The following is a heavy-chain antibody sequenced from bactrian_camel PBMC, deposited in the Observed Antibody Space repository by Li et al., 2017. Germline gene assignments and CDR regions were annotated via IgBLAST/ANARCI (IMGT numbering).Heavy chain of an antibody. CDR3: AGDVRKREGVYALAESAYNS. V-gene: IGHV3S9*01. J-gene: IGHJ4*01. CDR2: IDFDGRS. D-gene: IGHD1*01. Sequence: VESGGGLVQPGRSLRLSCAASGITYGNYCLGWFRQVPGNEREGVASIDFDGRSTYADSVKGRFTISQDNTVELQMNSLKPEDSGMYYCAGDVRKREGVYALAESAYNSWGQGTQVTVS. CDR1: GITYGNYC.